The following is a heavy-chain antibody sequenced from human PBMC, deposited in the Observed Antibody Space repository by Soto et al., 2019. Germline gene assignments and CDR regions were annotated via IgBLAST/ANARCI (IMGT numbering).Heavy chain of an antibody. J-gene: IGHJ4*02. CDR2: INHSGST. CDR3: ARAPTN. CDR1: GGSFSGYY. V-gene: IGHV4-34*01. Sequence: QVQLQQWGAGLLKPSETLSLTCAVYGGSFSGYYWSWICQPPRKGLGWIGEINHSGSTNYHPSLEGRVTISVDQSKNPFSLKLGSGAAADTAVYYCARAPTNWGQGTLVTVSS.